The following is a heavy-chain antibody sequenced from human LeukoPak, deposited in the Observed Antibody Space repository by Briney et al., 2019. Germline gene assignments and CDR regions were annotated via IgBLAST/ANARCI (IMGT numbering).Heavy chain of an antibody. CDR3: AKDMARPGWDILVGDYYYGMDV. V-gene: IGHV4-34*01. CDR2: INHSGTT. Sequence: SETLSLTCAVYGESFSGYYWSWIRQPPGKGLEWIGEINHSGTTNYNPSLKSRVTVSADTSKNQFSLKLSSVTAADTALYYCAKDMARPGWDILVGDYYYGMDVWGQGTTVTVSS. J-gene: IGHJ6*02. D-gene: IGHD1-26*01. CDR1: GESFSGYY.